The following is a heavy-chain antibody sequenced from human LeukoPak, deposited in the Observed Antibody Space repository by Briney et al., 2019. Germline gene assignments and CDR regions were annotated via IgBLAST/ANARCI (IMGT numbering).Heavy chain of an antibody. J-gene: IGHJ3*02. CDR1: GGTFSSYA. D-gene: IGHD2-2*01. CDR3: AREFGDCSSTSCHDAFDI. V-gene: IGHV1-69*04. CDR2: IIPILGIA. Sequence: SVKVSCKASGGTFSSYAISWVRQAPGQGLEWMGRIIPILGIANYAQKFQGGVTITADKSTSTAYMELSSLRSEDTAVYYCAREFGDCSSTSCHDAFDIWGQGTMVTVSS.